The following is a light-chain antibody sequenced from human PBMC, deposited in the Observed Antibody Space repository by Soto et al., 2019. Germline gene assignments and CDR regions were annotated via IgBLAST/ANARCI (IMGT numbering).Light chain of an antibody. CDR1: ETVRSN. CDR2: GAS. Sequence: VMTQSPDTLSVSPGERATLSCRASETVRSNLAWYQQKPGQAPRLLIYGASNRATGIPDRFSGSGSGTDFTPTISRLEPEDFAVYYCQQYGSSGTFGQGTKVDIK. CDR3: QQYGSSGT. J-gene: IGKJ1*01. V-gene: IGKV3-20*01.